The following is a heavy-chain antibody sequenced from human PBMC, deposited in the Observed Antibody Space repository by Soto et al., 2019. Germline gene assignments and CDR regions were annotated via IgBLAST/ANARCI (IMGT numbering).Heavy chain of an antibody. Sequence: PSETLSLTCTVSGGSISSYYWSWIRQPPGKGLEWIGYIYYSGSTNYNPSLKSRVTISVDTSKNQFSLKLSSVTAADTAVYYCARRVGRGFWSGTANWFDPWGQGTLVTVSS. CDR1: GGSISSYY. J-gene: IGHJ5*02. CDR2: IYYSGST. CDR3: ARRVGRGFWSGTANWFDP. D-gene: IGHD3-3*01. V-gene: IGHV4-59*08.